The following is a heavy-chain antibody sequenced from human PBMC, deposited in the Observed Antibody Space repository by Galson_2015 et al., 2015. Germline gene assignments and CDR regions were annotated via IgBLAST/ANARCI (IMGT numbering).Heavy chain of an antibody. V-gene: IGHV6-1*01. CDR2: TYYRSSWNS. D-gene: IGHD7-27*01. CDR1: VDSVSSNIVG. J-gene: IGHJ4*02. Sequence: AISVDSVSSNIVGWNWLRQSPSRGLEWLGRTYYRSSWNSDYAESVKRRLAINADTSRNQISLQLTSVTPEDTAVYYCARVAHLGRGLHSWGQGTQVTVSS. CDR3: ARVAHLGRGLHS.